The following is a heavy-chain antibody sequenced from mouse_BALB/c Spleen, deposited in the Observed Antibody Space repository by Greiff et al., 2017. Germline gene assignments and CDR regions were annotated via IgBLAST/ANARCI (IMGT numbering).Heavy chain of an antibody. CDR3: ARHGLRLSWYFDV. J-gene: IGHJ1*01. D-gene: IGHD1-2*01. CDR1: GFAFSSYD. V-gene: IGHV5-12-1*01. Sequence: EVKLVESGGGLVKPGGSLKLSCAASGFAFSSYDMSWVRQTPEKRLEWVAYISSGGGSTYYPDTVKGRFTISRDNAKNTLYLQMSSLKSEDTAMYYCARHGLRLSWYFDVWGAGTTVTVSS. CDR2: ISSGGGST.